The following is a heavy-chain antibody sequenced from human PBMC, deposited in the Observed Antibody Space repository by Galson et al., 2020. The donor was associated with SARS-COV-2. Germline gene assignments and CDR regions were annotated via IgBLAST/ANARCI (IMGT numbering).Heavy chain of an antibody. D-gene: IGHD2-15*01. J-gene: IGHJ2*01. CDR3: ANLADGLDWYFDL. V-gene: IGHV3-9*01. CDR1: GFTFDDYA. Sequence: SLKISCAASGFTFDDYAMHWVRQAPGKGLEWVSGISWNSGSIGYADSVKGRFTISRDNAKNSLYLQMNSLRAEDTALYYCANLADGLDWYFDLWGRGTLVTVSS. CDR2: ISWNSGSI.